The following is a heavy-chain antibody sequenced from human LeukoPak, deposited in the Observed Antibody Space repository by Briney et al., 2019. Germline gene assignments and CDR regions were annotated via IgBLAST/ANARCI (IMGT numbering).Heavy chain of an antibody. D-gene: IGHD1-26*01. CDR2: IRYDGSNK. J-gene: IGHJ3*02. Sequence: GGSLRLSCAASRFTFSSYGMHWVRQAPGKGLEWVAFIRYDGSNKYYADSVKGRFTISRDNSKNTLYLQMNSLRAEDTAVYYCARDPPKDSGSYYAAFDIWGQGTMVTVSS. V-gene: IGHV3-30*02. CDR1: RFTFSSYG. CDR3: ARDPPKDSGSYYAAFDI.